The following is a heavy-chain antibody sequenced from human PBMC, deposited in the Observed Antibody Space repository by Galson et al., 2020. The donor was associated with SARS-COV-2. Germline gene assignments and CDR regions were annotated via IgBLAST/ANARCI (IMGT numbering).Heavy chain of an antibody. CDR3: ARDTRSKYYGGYDY. Sequence: TGGSLRLSCAASGFTFSIFSMTWVRQAPGKGLEWVANINEDGSEKYYVDSVKGRFTISRDNVDNSLYLQMNSLRVEDTSVYYCARDTRSKYYGGYDYWGQGTLVTVSS. CDR2: INEDGSEK. D-gene: IGHD3-3*01. CDR1: GFTFSIFS. J-gene: IGHJ4*02. V-gene: IGHV3-7*01.